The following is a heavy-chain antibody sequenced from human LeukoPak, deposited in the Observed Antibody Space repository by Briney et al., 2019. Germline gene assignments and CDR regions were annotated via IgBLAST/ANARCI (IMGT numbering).Heavy chain of an antibody. CDR2: ISSSGSTI. CDR1: GFTFSSYE. D-gene: IGHD3-22*01. CDR3: ARGDGYYYDSSGYYYYDY. V-gene: IGHV3-48*03. J-gene: IGHJ4*02. Sequence: GGSLRLSCAASGFTFSSYEMNWVRQAPGKGLEWVSYISSSGSTIYYADSVKGRFTISRDNAKNSLYLQMNSLRAEDTAVYYCARGDGYYYDSSGYYYYDYWDQGTLVTVSS.